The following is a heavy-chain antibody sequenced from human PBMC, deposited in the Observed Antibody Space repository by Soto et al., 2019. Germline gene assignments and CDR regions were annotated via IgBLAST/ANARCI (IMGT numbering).Heavy chain of an antibody. J-gene: IGHJ5*02. CDR1: GFTFSSCS. CDR3: AHFGSGKLSGLT. CDR2: ISSSSSTI. Sequence: GGSLRLSCAASGFTFSSCSMNWVRQAPGKGLEWVSYISSSSSTIYYADSVKGRFTISRDNAKNSLYLQMNSLRDEDTAVYYCAHFGSGKLSGLTWGQGTLVTVSS. D-gene: IGHD3-10*01. V-gene: IGHV3-48*02.